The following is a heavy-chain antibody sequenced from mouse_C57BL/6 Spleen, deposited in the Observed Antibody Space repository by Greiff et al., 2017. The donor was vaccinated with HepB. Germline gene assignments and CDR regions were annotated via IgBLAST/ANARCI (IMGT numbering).Heavy chain of an antibody. Sequence: VKLMESGPELVKPGASVKISCKASGYSFTSYYIHWVKQRPGQGLEWIGWIYPGSGNTKYNEKFKGKATLTADTSSSTAYMQLSSLTSEDSAVYYCARKSNYVGDFDYWGQGTTLTVSS. J-gene: IGHJ2*01. CDR3: ARKSNYVGDFDY. CDR1: GYSFTSYY. CDR2: IYPGSGNT. V-gene: IGHV1-66*01. D-gene: IGHD2-5*01.